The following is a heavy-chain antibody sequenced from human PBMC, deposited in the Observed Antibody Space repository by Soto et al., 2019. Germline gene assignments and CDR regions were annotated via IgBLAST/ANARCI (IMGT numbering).Heavy chain of an antibody. D-gene: IGHD3-10*01. CDR3: ATSSIWWFGEPGAFDI. V-gene: IGHV1-18*04. CDR2: ISAYNGNT. J-gene: IGHJ3*02. CDR1: GYTFTSYG. Sequence: ASVKVSCKASGYTFTSYGISWVRQAPGQGLEWMGWISAYNGNTNYAQKLQGRVTMTTDTSTSTAYMELRSLRSDDTAVYYCATSSIWWFGEPGAFDIWGQGTMVTVSS.